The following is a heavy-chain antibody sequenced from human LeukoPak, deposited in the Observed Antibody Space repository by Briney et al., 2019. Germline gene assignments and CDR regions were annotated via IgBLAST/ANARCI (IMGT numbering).Heavy chain of an antibody. Sequence: SETLSLTCTVSGGSMNNYYWSWIRQPAGKGLEWIGQIYTSGTTNYNPSLRSRVTMSVDTSKNQFSLKLSSVTAADTAVYYCVRDRRYYDSSDYQRFDYWGQGMLVTVSS. CDR1: GGSMNNYY. D-gene: IGHD3-22*01. CDR3: VRDRRYYDSSDYQRFDY. V-gene: IGHV4-4*07. J-gene: IGHJ4*02. CDR2: IYTSGTT.